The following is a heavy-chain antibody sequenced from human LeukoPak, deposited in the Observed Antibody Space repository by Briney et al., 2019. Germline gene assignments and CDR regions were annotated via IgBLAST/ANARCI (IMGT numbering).Heavy chain of an antibody. CDR3: SRQHPTKSVCDY. V-gene: IGHV1-18*01. CDR2: ISAYNGNT. CDR1: GYTFTSYG. Sequence: ASVKVSCKASGYTFTSYGISWVRQAPGQGLEWMGWISAYNGNTNYAQKLQGRVTMTTDTSTSTAYMELRSLRSDDTAVYYCSRQHPTKSVCDYWGQGTLVTVSS. D-gene: IGHD6-13*01. J-gene: IGHJ4*02.